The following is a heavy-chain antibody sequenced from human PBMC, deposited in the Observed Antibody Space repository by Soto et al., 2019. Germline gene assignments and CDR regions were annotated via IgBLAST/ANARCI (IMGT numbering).Heavy chain of an antibody. CDR3: AKEGTWYSGSMWIDY. V-gene: IGHV3-30*18. D-gene: IGHD1-26*01. J-gene: IGHJ4*02. Sequence: QVQLVESGGGVVQPGRSLRLSCAASGFTFSSYGMHWVRQAPGKGLEWVAVISYDGSNKYYADSVKGRFTISRDNSKNTLYLQMNSLRAEDTAVYYCAKEGTWYSGSMWIDYWGQGTLVTVSS. CDR2: ISYDGSNK. CDR1: GFTFSSYG.